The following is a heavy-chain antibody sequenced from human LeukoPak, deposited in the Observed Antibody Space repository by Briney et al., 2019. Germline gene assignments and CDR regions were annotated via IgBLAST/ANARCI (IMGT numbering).Heavy chain of an antibody. CDR2: INHSGST. Sequence: PSETLSLTCAVYGGSFSGYYWSWIRQPPGKGLEWIGEINHSGSTNYNPSLKSRVTISVDTSKNQFSLKLSSVTAADTAVYYCARDHTLLWFGVWGQGTLVTVSS. V-gene: IGHV4-34*01. J-gene: IGHJ4*02. D-gene: IGHD3-10*01. CDR3: ARDHTLLWFGV. CDR1: GGSFSGYY.